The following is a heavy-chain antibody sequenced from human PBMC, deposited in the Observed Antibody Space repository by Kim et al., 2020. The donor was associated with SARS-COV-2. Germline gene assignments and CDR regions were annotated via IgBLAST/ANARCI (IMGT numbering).Heavy chain of an antibody. D-gene: IGHD2-2*02. CDR3: SRGGGRYCSASVCYTVDY. J-gene: IGHJ4*02. Sequence: SETLSLTCVVYGGAFSGYYWSWIRQSPGKGLEWIGEVSPSGSTNSNPSLRSRVTISGGTSKNQFSLKVTSVTAADTAVYYCSRGGGRYCSASVCYTVDYWGQGTLVTVSS. CDR2: VSPSGST. CDR1: GGAFSGYY. V-gene: IGHV4-34*01.